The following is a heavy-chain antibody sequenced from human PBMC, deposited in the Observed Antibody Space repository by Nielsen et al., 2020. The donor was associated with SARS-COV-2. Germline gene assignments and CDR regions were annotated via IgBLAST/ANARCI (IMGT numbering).Heavy chain of an antibody. Sequence: SETLSLTCTVSGGSIGSGGYYWSWIRQHPGKGLEWIGYIYYTGYTYYNPSLKSRLTISVDRPKNQFSLKLDSVTAADTAMYYCARITMIRGVIIGNYDYWGQGTLVTVSS. V-gene: IGHV4-31*03. CDR1: GGSIGSGGYY. D-gene: IGHD3-10*01. CDR2: IYYTGYT. CDR3: ARITMIRGVIIGNYDY. J-gene: IGHJ4*02.